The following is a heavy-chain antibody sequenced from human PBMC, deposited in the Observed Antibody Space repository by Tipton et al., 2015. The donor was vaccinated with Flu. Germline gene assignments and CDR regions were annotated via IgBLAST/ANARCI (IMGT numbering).Heavy chain of an antibody. Sequence: TLSLTCSVSGDSIGIDYYWGWIRQPPGKGLEWIGNIFRTGSTYRNSSLKSRATISIDKSKNQFSLKLSSVTAADTAVYYCAMYYYDSSAYYSQGWFDYWGQGTLVTVSS. D-gene: IGHD3-22*01. CDR3: AMYYYDSSAYYSQGWFDY. V-gene: IGHV4-38-2*01. J-gene: IGHJ5*01. CDR2: IFRTGST. CDR1: GDSIGIDYY.